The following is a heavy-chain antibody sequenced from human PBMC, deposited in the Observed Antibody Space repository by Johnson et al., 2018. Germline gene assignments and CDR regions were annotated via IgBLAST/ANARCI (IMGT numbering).Heavy chain of an antibody. CDR3: IRAGIQVPGIDAFDF. CDR2: IKQDASEK. CDR1: GFTFRSYW. D-gene: IGHD6-19*01. Sequence: VQLVESGGGLVQPGGSLRLSCEVSGFTFRSYWMSWVRQAPGKGLEWVANIKQDASEKKYVDSVKGRFTISRDNAKNSLYLQMNTLRAEETAVYYCIRAGIQVPGIDAFDFWGHGTRVTVSS. J-gene: IGHJ3*01. V-gene: IGHV3-7*01.